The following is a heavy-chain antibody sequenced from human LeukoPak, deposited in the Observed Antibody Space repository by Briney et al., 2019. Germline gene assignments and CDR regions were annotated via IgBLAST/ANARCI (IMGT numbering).Heavy chain of an antibody. Sequence: GRSLRLSCAASGFTFSSYAMHWVRQAPGKGLEWVAVISYDGSNKYHADSVKGRSTISRDNSKNTLYLQMNSLRAEDTAVYYCASGRVWNLEYWGQGTLVTVSS. J-gene: IGHJ4*02. V-gene: IGHV3-30*04. CDR3: ASGRVWNLEY. CDR2: ISYDGSNK. D-gene: IGHD1-1*01. CDR1: GFTFSSYA.